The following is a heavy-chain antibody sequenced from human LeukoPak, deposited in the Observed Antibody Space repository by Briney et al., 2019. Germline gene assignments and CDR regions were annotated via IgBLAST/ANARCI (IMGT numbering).Heavy chain of an antibody. Sequence: SETLSLTCTVSGGSNSSYFWTWIRQPPGKGLEWIGYIYYSGTTNHNPSLKSRVTISADTSKNQFSLKLSSVTAADTAVYYCARDSGNWYFDLWGRGTLVTVSS. J-gene: IGHJ2*01. CDR2: IYYSGTT. CDR1: GGSNSSYF. CDR3: ARDSGNWYFDL. V-gene: IGHV4-59*01.